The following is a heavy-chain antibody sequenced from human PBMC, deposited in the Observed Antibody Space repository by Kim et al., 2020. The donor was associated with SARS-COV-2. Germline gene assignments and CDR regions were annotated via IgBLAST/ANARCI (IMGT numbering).Heavy chain of an antibody. V-gene: IGHV3-74*01. D-gene: IGHD3-16*01. J-gene: IGHJ4*01. CDR1: GFSFSEWW. Sequence: GGSLRLSCAASGFSFSEWWMDWVRQAPGKGPEWVARIDNDGTTTLYADSVKGRFTISRDNSKNTQYLQMTGLRADDTGVYYCTRGAFWGQGTLVTVSS. CDR3: TRGAF. CDR2: IDNDGTTT.